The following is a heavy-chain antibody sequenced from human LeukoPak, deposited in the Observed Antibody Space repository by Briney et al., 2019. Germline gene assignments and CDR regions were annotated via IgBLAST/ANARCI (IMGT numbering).Heavy chain of an antibody. CDR3: ARISDTSGYYYFLDY. D-gene: IGHD3-22*01. J-gene: IGHJ4*02. Sequence: GGSLRLSCAASGFTVSSHYMSWVRQAPGKGLEWVSLFHSGGSIYHADSVKGRFTISRDTSKNTLYLQMNSLRPEDTAVYYCARISDTSGYYYFLDYWGRGTQVTVSS. CDR2: FHSGGSI. CDR1: GFTVSSHY. V-gene: IGHV3-66*02.